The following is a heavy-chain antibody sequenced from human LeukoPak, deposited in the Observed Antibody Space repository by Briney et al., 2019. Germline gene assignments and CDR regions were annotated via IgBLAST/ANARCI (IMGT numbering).Heavy chain of an antibody. V-gene: IGHV3-21*01. Sequence: GGSLRRSGAASEFTFSRYSRNWVRQAPGKGREGVSSISVGSIFIDYSDSVKGRFTIARADAKNSLYLQMNSLRAEATAVYSCARGPLGEYIAEYIDHSGQGTLVTVSS. J-gene: IGHJ4*02. D-gene: IGHD4-17*01. CDR3: ARGPLGEYIAEYIDH. CDR1: EFTFSRYS. CDR2: ISVGSIFI.